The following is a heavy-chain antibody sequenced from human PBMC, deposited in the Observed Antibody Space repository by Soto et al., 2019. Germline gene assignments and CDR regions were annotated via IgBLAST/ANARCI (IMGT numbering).Heavy chain of an antibody. D-gene: IGHD3-3*01. V-gene: IGHV3-30*18. CDR3: AKGVFDY. J-gene: IGHJ4*02. CDR1: GFTFSSYG. Sequence: QVQLVESGGGVVQPGRSLRLSCAASGFTFSSYGMHWVRQAPGKGLEWVAVISYDGSNKYYADSVKGRFTISRDNSKNTLYLQMNSLRAEDTAVYYCAKGVFDYWGQGTLVTVSS. CDR2: ISYDGSNK.